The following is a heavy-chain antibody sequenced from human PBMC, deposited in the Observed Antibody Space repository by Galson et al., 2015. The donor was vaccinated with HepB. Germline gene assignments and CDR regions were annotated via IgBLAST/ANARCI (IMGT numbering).Heavy chain of an antibody. Sequence: SLRLSCAASGFTFSDYYMSWIRQAPGKGLEWVSYISSSGSTIYYADSVKGRFTISRDNAKNSLYLQMNSLRAEDTAVYYCARGEANYDFWSGPPDYWGQGTLVTVSS. V-gene: IGHV3-11*01. D-gene: IGHD3-3*01. CDR2: ISSSGSTI. J-gene: IGHJ4*02. CDR1: GFTFSDYY. CDR3: ARGEANYDFWSGPPDY.